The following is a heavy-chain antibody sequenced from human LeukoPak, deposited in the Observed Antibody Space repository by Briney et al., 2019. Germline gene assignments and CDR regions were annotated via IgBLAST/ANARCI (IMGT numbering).Heavy chain of an antibody. Sequence: GGSLRLSCAASGFTFSSYGMHWVRQAPGKGLEWVAVISYDGSNKYYADSVKGRFTISRDNSKNTLYLQMNSLRAEDTAVYYCAKSSGGQFRAFDIWGQGTMVTVSS. CDR3: AKSSGGQFRAFDI. D-gene: IGHD3-10*01. V-gene: IGHV3-30*18. J-gene: IGHJ3*02. CDR2: ISYDGSNK. CDR1: GFTFSSYG.